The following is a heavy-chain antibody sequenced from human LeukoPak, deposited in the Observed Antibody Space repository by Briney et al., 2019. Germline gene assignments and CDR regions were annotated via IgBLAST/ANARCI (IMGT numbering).Heavy chain of an antibody. V-gene: IGHV3-23*01. CDR3: ARGRDGYTNASDI. Sequence: GGSLRLSCAASGFTFSSYAMSWVRQAPGKGLEWVSAISGSGGSTYYADSVKGRFTISRDNSKNTLYLQMNSLRAEDTAVYYCARGRDGYTNASDIWGQGTMVTVSS. D-gene: IGHD5-24*01. J-gene: IGHJ3*02. CDR1: GFTFSSYA. CDR2: ISGSGGST.